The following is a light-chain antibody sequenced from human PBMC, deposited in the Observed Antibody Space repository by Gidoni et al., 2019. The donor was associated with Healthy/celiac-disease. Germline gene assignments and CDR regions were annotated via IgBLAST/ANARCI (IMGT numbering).Light chain of an antibody. J-gene: IGKJ2*01. CDR3: HQRYSTPVYT. Sequence: DLQMTQSPSSLSASVGDGVTITCRASQSISSYVNWYQQKPVKAPTRLIYAASSLQSGVPSRFSGSGCGTAFTLTISSLQPEDFAAYYCHQRYSTPVYTFXQXTKLEIK. V-gene: IGKV1-39*01. CDR1: QSISSY. CDR2: AAS.